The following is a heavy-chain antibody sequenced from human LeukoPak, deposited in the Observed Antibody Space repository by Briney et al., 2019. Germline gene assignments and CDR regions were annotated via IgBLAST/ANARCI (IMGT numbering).Heavy chain of an antibody. CDR3: ARSYSSSSGLRY. V-gene: IGHV4-30-4*01. Sequence: SETLSLTCTVSGGSISSGDYYWSWIRQPPGKGLEWIGYIYYSGSTYYNPSLKSRVTISVDTSKNQFSLKLSSVTAADTAVCYCARSYSSSSGLRYWGQGTLVTVSS. J-gene: IGHJ4*02. CDR1: GGSISSGDYY. CDR2: IYYSGST. D-gene: IGHD6-6*01.